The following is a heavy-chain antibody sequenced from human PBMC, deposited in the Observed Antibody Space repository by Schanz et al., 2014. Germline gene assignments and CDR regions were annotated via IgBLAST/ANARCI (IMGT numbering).Heavy chain of an antibody. CDR3: ARGGRTTYNYYYGMDV. CDR1: GGSISSGGYS. CDR2: IYYSGST. Sequence: QVQLQESGPGLVKPSQTLSLTCAVSGGSISSGGYSWNWIRQPPGKGLEWLVYIYYSGSTYYNPSLKGRVTISVDASKNQFSRKLSCVAAADTAVYYCARGGRTTYNYYYGMDVWGQGTTVTVSS. D-gene: IGHD1-1*01. V-gene: IGHV4-30-4*07. J-gene: IGHJ6*02.